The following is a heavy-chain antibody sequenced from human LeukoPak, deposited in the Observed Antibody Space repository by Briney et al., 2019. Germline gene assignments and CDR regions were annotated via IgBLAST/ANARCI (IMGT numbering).Heavy chain of an antibody. CDR2: ISAYNGNT. D-gene: IGHD3-3*01. J-gene: IGHJ5*02. CDR3: ARQDYDFWSGYNWFDP. Sequence: ASVNVSCKASGYTFTSYGIRWVRQAPGQGLAWMGWISAYNGNTNYAQKLQGRVTMTTDTSTSTAYMELRSLRSDDTAVYYCARQDYDFWSGYNWFDPWGQGTLVTVSS. CDR1: GYTFTSYG. V-gene: IGHV1-18*01.